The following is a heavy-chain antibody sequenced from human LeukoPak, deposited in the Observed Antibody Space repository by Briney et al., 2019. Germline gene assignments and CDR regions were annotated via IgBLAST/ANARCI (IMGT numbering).Heavy chain of an antibody. J-gene: IGHJ4*02. CDR1: GFTFSSYG. Sequence: GGSLRLSCAASGFTFSSYGMHWVRQAPGKGLEWVAFIRYDGSDKNYADSVKGRLTISRDNSKKTLFLQMNSLRAEDTAVYYCARDLAYSSGWHDYWGQGTLVTVSS. CDR3: ARDLAYSSGWHDY. V-gene: IGHV3-30*02. D-gene: IGHD6-19*01. CDR2: IRYDGSDK.